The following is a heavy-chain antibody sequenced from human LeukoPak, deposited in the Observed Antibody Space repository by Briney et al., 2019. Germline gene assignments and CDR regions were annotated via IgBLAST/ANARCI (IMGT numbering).Heavy chain of an antibody. V-gene: IGHV3-66*01. CDR3: AKDFKNGGYCSSTSCYDSDYYYYGMDV. D-gene: IGHD2-2*01. CDR2: IYSGGST. Sequence: GGSLRLSCAASGITVSSNYMSWVRQAPGKGLEWVSVIYSGGSTYYADSVKGRFTISRDNSKNTLYLQMNSLRAEDTAVYYCAKDFKNGGYCSSTSCYDSDYYYYGMDVWGQGTTVTVSS. CDR1: GITVSSNY. J-gene: IGHJ6*02.